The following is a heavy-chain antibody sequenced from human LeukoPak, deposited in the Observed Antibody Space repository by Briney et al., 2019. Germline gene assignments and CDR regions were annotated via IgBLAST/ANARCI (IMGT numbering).Heavy chain of an antibody. Sequence: GGSLRLSCAASGFTFRSYAMHWVRQAPGKGLEWVAVISYDGSNKYYADSVKGRFTISRDNSKNTLYLQMNSLRAEDTALYYCARDWYSSGCYPGYWGQGTLVTVSS. D-gene: IGHD3-22*01. CDR1: GFTFRSYA. V-gene: IGHV3-30*04. CDR3: ARDWYSSGCYPGY. J-gene: IGHJ4*02. CDR2: ISYDGSNK.